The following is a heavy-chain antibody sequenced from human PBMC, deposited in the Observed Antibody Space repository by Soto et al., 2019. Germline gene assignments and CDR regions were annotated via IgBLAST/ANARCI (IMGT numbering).Heavy chain of an antibody. CDR1: GGTFSSYS. J-gene: IGHJ3*02. Sequence: GASVKVSWKASGGTFSSYSISWVLQAPGQGLGWMGGIIPIFGTANYAQKFQGRVTITADKSTSTAYMELSSLRSEDTAVYYCARDYLYYYDSSGKMDAFDIWGQGTMVTVS. CDR2: IIPIFGTA. V-gene: IGHV1-69*06. CDR3: ARDYLYYYDSSGKMDAFDI. D-gene: IGHD3-22*01.